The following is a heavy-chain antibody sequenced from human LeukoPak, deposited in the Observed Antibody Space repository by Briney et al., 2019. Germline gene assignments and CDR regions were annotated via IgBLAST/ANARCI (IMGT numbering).Heavy chain of an antibody. CDR2: ISAYNGNA. CDR1: GYTFTSYG. J-gene: IGHJ4*02. D-gene: IGHD3-22*01. V-gene: IGHV1-18*01. CDR3: ARDYGYYDSRFQYDY. Sequence: ASVKVSCKASGYTFTSYGISWVRQAPGQGLEWMGWISAYNGNANYAQKFQGRVTMTTDTSTSTAYVELRSLRSDDTAVYYCARDYGYYDSRFQYDYWGQGTLVTASS.